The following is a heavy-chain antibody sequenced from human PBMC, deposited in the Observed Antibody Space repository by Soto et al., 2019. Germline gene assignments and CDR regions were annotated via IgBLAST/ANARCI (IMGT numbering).Heavy chain of an antibody. D-gene: IGHD3-10*01. J-gene: IGHJ4*02. CDR2: ISGSGGST. Sequence: EVQLVETGGGLIQPGGSLRLSCAASGFTVSSNYMSWVRQAPGKGLEWVSAISGSGGSTYYADSVKGRFTISRDNSKNTLYLQMNSLRAEDTAVYYCAKDGGPMVRGVMNYWGQGTLVTVSS. V-gene: IGHV3-23*04. CDR1: GFTVSSNY. CDR3: AKDGGPMVRGVMNY.